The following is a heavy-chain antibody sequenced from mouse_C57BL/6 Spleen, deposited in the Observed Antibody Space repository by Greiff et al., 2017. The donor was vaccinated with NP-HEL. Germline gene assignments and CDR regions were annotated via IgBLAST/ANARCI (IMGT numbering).Heavy chain of an antibody. CDR2: IYPGDGDT. D-gene: IGHD6-2*01. J-gene: IGHJ4*01. Sequence: VQLQQSGPELVKPGASVKISCKASGYAFSSSWMNWVKQRPGKGLEWIGRIYPGDGDTNYNGKFKGKATLTADKSSSTAYMQLSSLTSEDSAVYFCVSLTTMDYWGQGTSVTVSS. CDR1: GYAFSSSW. CDR3: VSLTTMDY. V-gene: IGHV1-82*01.